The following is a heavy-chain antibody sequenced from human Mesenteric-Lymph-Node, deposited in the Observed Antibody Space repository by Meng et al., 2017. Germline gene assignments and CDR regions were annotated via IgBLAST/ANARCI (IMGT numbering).Heavy chain of an antibody. D-gene: IGHD2-2*01. CDR1: GYKFSGYY. Sequence: ASVKVSCKASGYKFSGYYLYWVRRARGQGLEWMGNINPNTGGTNYAQKFQGRVTMTRDKSISTAYMELTRLTSDDTAVYYCARWAVPDNGLDDWGQGTTVTVSS. CDR3: ARWAVPDNGLDD. CDR2: INPNTGGT. V-gene: IGHV1-2*02. J-gene: IGHJ6*02.